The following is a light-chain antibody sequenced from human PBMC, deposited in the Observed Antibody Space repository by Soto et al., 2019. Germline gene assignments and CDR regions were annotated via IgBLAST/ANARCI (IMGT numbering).Light chain of an antibody. V-gene: IGKV3-11*01. CDR1: QSVSSY. CDR2: DTS. Sequence: EIVLTQPPATLSLSPGERATLSCRASQSVSSYLAWYQQKPGQAPRLLIYDTSNRATGIPDRFSGSGSGTDFTLTITRLEPEDFAMYYCQRYDSFRTFGQGTKVDIK. CDR3: QRYDSFRT. J-gene: IGKJ1*01.